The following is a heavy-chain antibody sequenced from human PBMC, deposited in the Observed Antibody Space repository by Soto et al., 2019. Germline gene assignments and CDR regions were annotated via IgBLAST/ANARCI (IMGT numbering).Heavy chain of an antibody. V-gene: IGHV4-4*02. CDR2: IYHSGST. D-gene: IGHD6-6*01. CDR3: ARSLLVWIAARPASSNWFDP. J-gene: IGHJ5*02. CDR1: GGSISSSNW. Sequence: QVQLQESGPGLVKPSGTLSLTCAVSGGSISSSNWWSWVRQPPGKGLEWIGEIYHSGSTNYNPSLKSRVTISVDKSKNQFSLKLSSVTAADTAVYYCARSLLVWIAARPASSNWFDPWGQGTLVTVSS.